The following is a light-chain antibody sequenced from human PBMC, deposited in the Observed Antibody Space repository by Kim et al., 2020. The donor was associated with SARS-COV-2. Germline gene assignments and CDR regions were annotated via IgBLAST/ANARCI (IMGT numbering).Light chain of an antibody. CDR1: QGLSGY. CDR2: GGS. J-gene: IGKJ4*01. CDR3: QRSNGFLVT. Sequence: DIQMTQSPSFVSASVGGRVTITCRASQGLSGYLAWYPQKAGEAPRLLIAGGSQLHSGVPSRFSGSSSATDFTLTINTLQPDDFATYYCQRSNGFLVTFGGRTKVDIK. V-gene: IGKV1-12*01.